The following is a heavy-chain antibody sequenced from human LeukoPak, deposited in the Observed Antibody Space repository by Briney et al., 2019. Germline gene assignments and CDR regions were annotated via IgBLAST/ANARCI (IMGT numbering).Heavy chain of an antibody. V-gene: IGHV3-23*01. J-gene: IGHJ4*02. Sequence: GGSLRLSCAASGFTFSTYAVNWVRQAPGKGLEWVSTISGSGDSTYYADSVKGRFTISRDNSKDTLYLQMSSVRVDDTAVYYCARDPGPHDYWGQGTLVTVSS. CDR3: ARDPGPHDY. CDR2: ISGSGDST. CDR1: GFTFSTYA.